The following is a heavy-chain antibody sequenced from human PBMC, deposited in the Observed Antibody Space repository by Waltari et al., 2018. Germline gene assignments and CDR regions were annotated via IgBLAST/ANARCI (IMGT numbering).Heavy chain of an antibody. Sequence: SGGTFSSYAISWVRQAPGQGLEWMGGIIPIFGTANYAQKFQGRVTITADESTSTAYMELSSLRSEDTAVYYCARTNRYPTVTTVFDYWGQGTLVTVSS. V-gene: IGHV1-69*01. CDR2: IIPIFGTA. J-gene: IGHJ4*02. D-gene: IGHD4-17*01. CDR3: ARTNRYPTVTTVFDY. CDR1: GGTFSSYA.